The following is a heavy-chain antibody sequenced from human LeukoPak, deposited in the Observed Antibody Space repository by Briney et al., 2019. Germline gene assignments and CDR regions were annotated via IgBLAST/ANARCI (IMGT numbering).Heavy chain of an antibody. Sequence: PGRSLRLSCAASGFTFSSYAMHWVRQAPGKGLERVTLISYDASNKYCADSVKGRFTISRDNSKNTLYLQLDSLRPEDTAVYYCAKSRLVAVVAAYMDVWGKGTTVTVSS. J-gene: IGHJ6*04. V-gene: IGHV3-30*18. CDR3: AKSRLVAVVAAYMDV. D-gene: IGHD2-15*01. CDR2: ISYDASNK. CDR1: GFTFSSYA.